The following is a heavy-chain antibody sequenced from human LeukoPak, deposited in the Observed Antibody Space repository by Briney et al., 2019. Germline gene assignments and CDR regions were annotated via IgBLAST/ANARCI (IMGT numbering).Heavy chain of an antibody. CDR2: ISYDGSNK. V-gene: IGHV3-30-3*01. Sequence: GGSLRLSCAASGFTFSSYAMHWVRQAPGKGLEWVAVISYDGSNKYYADSVKGRFTISRDNSKNTLYLQMNSLRAEDTAVYYCARSGHYYDSSGYYRYRLDYWGQGTLVTVSS. D-gene: IGHD3-22*01. CDR3: ARSGHYYDSSGYYRYRLDY. J-gene: IGHJ4*02. CDR1: GFTFSSYA.